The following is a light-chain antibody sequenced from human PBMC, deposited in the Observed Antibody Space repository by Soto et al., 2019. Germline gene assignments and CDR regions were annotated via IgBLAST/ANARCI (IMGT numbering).Light chain of an antibody. CDR2: KVS. J-gene: IGLJ3*02. V-gene: IGLV2-14*03. CDR3: MSYIESTSTPWV. CDR1: SSDVGHPYNY. Sequence: QSALTQPASVSGSPGQSITISCTGTSSDVGHPYNYVSWYQQHPGKAPKLLIFKVSNRPSGISGRFSGSKSGNTASLTISGLQSEDEADYYCMSYIESTSTPWVLGGGPQLTVL.